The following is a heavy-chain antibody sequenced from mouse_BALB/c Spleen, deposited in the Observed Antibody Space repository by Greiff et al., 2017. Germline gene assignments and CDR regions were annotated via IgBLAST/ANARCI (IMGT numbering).Heavy chain of an antibody. CDR1: GYSITSDYA. J-gene: IGHJ4*01. D-gene: IGHD1-1*01. CDR2: ISYSGST. V-gene: IGHV3-2*02. CDR3: ARYGGPYAMDY. Sequence: VQLQQSGPGLVKPSQSLSLTCTVTGYSITSDYAWNWIRQFPGNKLEWMGYISYSGSTSYNPSLKSRISITRDTSKNQFFLQLNSVTTEDTATYYCARYGGPYAMDYWGQGTSVTVSS.